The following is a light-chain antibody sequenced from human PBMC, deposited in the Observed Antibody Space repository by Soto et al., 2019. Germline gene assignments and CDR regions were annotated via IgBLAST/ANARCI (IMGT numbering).Light chain of an antibody. CDR1: QSFSTN. CDR2: GAS. CDR3: QHYNNWPWT. J-gene: IGKJ1*01. V-gene: IGKV3-15*01. Sequence: EIVLTPSPGTLSLSPGERATLSCRASQSFSTNLAWYQQKPGQAPRLLIYGASTRATGIPARFSGSGSGTEFTLTISSLQSEDFAVYYCQHYNNWPWTCGQGTKV.